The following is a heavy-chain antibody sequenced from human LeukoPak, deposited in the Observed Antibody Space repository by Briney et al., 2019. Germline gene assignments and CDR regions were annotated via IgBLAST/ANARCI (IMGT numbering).Heavy chain of an antibody. V-gene: IGHV1-18*01. D-gene: IGHD3-22*01. J-gene: IGHJ3*02. CDR1: GYTFTSYG. CDR2: ISAYNGNT. Sequence: GASVKVSCKASGYTFTSYGISWVRQAPGQGLEWMGWISAYNGNTNYAQKLQGRVTMTTDTSTSTAYMELRSLRSDDTAVYYCARDSIRARMIVVVNSAFDIWGQGTMVTVSS. CDR3: ARDSIRARMIVVVNSAFDI.